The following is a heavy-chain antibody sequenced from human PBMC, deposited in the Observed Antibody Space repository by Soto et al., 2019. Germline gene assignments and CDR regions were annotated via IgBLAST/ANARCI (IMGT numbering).Heavy chain of an antibody. D-gene: IGHD2-8*01. CDR3: AKNGQPPYYYYGLDV. J-gene: IGHJ6*02. V-gene: IGHV1-18*01. CDR2: ISGYNGDT. CDR1: GYTFTRYG. Sequence: GASVKVCCKASGYTFTRYGISWVRQAPGQGLEWMGWISGYNGDTNYAQKFQDRVSMTIDTSTGTAYMELRSLTSDDTAIYYCAKNGQPPYYYYGLDVWGQGTKVTVSS.